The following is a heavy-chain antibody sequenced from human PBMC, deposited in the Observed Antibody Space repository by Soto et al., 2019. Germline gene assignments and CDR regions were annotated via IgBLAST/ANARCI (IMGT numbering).Heavy chain of an antibody. CDR2: IYPGDSET. D-gene: IGHD3-10*01. V-gene: IGHV5-51*01. CDR3: ARQSGGGVITDFDY. Sequence: HRESLKISCKGSGYSFASYWIAWVRQMPGKGLEWMGIIYPGDSETRYSPSFQGQVSFSVDKSISTTFLQWSSLKASDSATYYCARQSGGGVITDFDYWGQGTLVTVSS. CDR1: GYSFASYW. J-gene: IGHJ4*02.